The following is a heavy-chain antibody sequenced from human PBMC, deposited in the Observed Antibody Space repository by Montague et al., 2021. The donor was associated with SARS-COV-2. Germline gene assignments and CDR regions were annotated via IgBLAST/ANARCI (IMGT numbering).Heavy chain of an antibody. J-gene: IGHJ3*02. V-gene: IGHV4-39*01. CDR3: ARFPTSYYYDSKAAPATPDAFDI. CDR2: IYYSGST. D-gene: IGHD3-22*01. Sequence: SETLSLTCTVSGGSISSSGYYWGWIRQPPGKGLEWIGSIYYSGSTYYNPSLKSRVTISVDTSKNRFSLKLSSVTAADTAVYYCARFPTSYYYDSKAAPATPDAFDIWGQGTMVTVSS. CDR1: GGSISSSGYY.